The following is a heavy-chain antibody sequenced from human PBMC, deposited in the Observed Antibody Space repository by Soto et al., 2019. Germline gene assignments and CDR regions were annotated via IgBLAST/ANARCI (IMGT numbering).Heavy chain of an antibody. Sequence: PSETLSLTCAVPGSPLSRGGYFYTWVRQPPGKGREWLGYIYDSGGTNYNPSLPTRVNISRDTSKSQFSLKLSSVTPAGTAVYSCARARDHYYGMDVWGQGTTVTVSS. V-gene: IGHV4-61*08. CDR2: IYDSGGT. CDR1: GSPLSRGGYF. J-gene: IGHJ6*02. CDR3: ARARDHYYGMDV.